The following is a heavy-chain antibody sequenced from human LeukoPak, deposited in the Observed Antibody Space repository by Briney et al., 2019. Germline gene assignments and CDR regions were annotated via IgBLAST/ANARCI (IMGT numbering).Heavy chain of an antibody. CDR1: GFTFSSYA. V-gene: IGHV3-30-3*01. D-gene: IGHD6-13*01. J-gene: IGHJ4*02. CDR2: ISYDGSNK. Sequence: GRSLRLSCAASGFTFSSYAMHWVRQAPGEGLEWVAVISYDGSNKYYADSVKGRFTISRDNSKNTLYLQMNSLRAEDTAVYYCARAAAAGLLFDYWGQGTLVTVSS. CDR3: ARAAAAGLLFDY.